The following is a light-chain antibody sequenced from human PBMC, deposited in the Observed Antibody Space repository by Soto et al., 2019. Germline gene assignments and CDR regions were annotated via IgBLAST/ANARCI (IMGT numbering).Light chain of an antibody. CDR2: SAS. CDR3: HQSGSSPLT. Sequence: EIVLTQFPATLSLSPGERATLSCRASQSLHSNLSAWYQQKPGQAPRLLISSASRRATGIPGRFSGSGSGTDFTLTISRLDPEDFSVYYCHQSGSSPLTFGPGTKV. V-gene: IGKV3-20*01. J-gene: IGKJ3*01. CDR1: QSLHSNL.